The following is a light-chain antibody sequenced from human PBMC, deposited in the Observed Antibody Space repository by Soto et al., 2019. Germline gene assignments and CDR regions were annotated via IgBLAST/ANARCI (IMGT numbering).Light chain of an antibody. J-gene: IGLJ1*01. Sequence: QSVLTQPASVSGSPGQSITISCTGTSSDVGGYNYVSWYQQHPGNAPKLMIYDVSNRPSGVSNRFSGSKSGNTASLTISGLQAEDEADYYCSSYTSSSTISYVFGTGTKVTVL. CDR3: SSYTSSSTISYV. CDR2: DVS. CDR1: SSDVGGYNY. V-gene: IGLV2-14*01.